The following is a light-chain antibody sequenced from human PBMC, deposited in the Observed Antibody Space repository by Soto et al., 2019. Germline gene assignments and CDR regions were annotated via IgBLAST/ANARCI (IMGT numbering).Light chain of an antibody. CDR3: QQYGTSPRT. Sequence: EIVLTQSPGTLSLSPGERATLSCRASQSVSSSYLAWYQQKPGQAPRLLIYGASNRATGIPDRFSGSGSGTDFTLTISRLESEDIAVYYCQQYGTSPRTFCQGTKVEIK. CDR2: GAS. V-gene: IGKV3-20*01. J-gene: IGKJ1*01. CDR1: QSVSSSY.